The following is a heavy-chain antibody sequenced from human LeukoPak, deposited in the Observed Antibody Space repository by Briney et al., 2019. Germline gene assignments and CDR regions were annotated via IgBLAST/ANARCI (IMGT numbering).Heavy chain of an antibody. D-gene: IGHD3-10*01. CDR2: INHSGST. V-gene: IGHV4-34*01. CDR1: GGSFSGYY. CDR3: ARFGGYYYYYYYMDF. J-gene: IGHJ6*03. Sequence: TSETLSLTCAVYGGSFSGYYWSWLRQPPGKGLEWIGEINHSGSTNYNPSLKSRVTISVDTSKNKFSLKLSSVTAADTAVYYCARFGGYYYYYYYMDFWGKGTTVTVSS.